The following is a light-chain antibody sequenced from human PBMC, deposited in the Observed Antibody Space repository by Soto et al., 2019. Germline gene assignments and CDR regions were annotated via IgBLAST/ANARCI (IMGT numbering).Light chain of an antibody. Sequence: DIQMTQSPSPLSASVGDRVTITCRASQDIRNELGWYQQKPGKAPKRLIYAASSLQSGVPSRFSASGSGTEFTLTISSLQPEDFATYYCLQHNNYPPLTFGGGTKVEI. J-gene: IGKJ4*01. V-gene: IGKV1-17*01. CDR2: AAS. CDR3: LQHNNYPPLT. CDR1: QDIRNE.